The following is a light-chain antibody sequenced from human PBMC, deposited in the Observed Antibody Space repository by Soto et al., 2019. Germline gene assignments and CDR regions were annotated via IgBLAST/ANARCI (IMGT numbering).Light chain of an antibody. V-gene: IGLV1-47*01. CDR2: ANS. J-gene: IGLJ2*01. CDR1: SSNIGSNY. CDR3: ATWDDSLRGVV. Sequence: QSVLTQPPSASGTPGQRVTISCSGGSSNIGSNYAYWYRQLPGTAPKLVIYANSQRPSGVPGRCSGSKSGTSASLAISGLRSEDEEDYYCATWDDSLRGVVFGGGTKVTVL.